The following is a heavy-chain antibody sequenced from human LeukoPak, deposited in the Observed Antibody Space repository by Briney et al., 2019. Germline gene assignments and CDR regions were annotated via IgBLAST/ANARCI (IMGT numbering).Heavy chain of an antibody. J-gene: IGHJ3*02. CDR1: GGTFSSYA. Sequence: SVKVSCKASGGTFSSYAISWVRQAPGHGLEWMGGIIPIFGTANYAQKFQGRVTITTDESTSTAYMELSRLRSEDTAVYYCAREVAAAGLDAFDIWGQGTMVTVSS. D-gene: IGHD6-13*01. CDR2: IIPIFGTA. V-gene: IGHV1-69*05. CDR3: AREVAAAGLDAFDI.